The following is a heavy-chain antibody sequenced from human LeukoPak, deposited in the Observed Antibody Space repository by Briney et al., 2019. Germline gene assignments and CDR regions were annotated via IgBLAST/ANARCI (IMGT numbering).Heavy chain of an antibody. CDR3: ARVKWELLVYFDY. CDR1: GFTFSDYY. V-gene: IGHV3-11*01. CDR2: ISSSGSTI. D-gene: IGHD1-26*01. Sequence: GGSLRLSCAASGFTFSDYYMSWIRQAPGKGLEWVSYISSSGSTIYYADSVKGRFTISRDNAKNSLYLQTNSLRAEDTAVYYCARVKWELLVYFDYWGQGTLVTVSS. J-gene: IGHJ4*02.